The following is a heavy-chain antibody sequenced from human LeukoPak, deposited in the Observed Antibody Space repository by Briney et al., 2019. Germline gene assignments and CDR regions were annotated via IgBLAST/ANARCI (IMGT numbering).Heavy chain of an antibody. D-gene: IGHD6-19*01. V-gene: IGHV3-23*01. Sequence: PGGSLRLSCAASGFTFSSYAMSWVRQAPGKGLEWVSAISGSGGGTYYADSVKGRFTISRDNSKNTLYLQMNSLRAEDTAVYYCAKCGEAVAGTGYWYFDLWGRGTLVTVSS. CDR1: GFTFSSYA. J-gene: IGHJ2*01. CDR2: ISGSGGGT. CDR3: AKCGEAVAGTGYWYFDL.